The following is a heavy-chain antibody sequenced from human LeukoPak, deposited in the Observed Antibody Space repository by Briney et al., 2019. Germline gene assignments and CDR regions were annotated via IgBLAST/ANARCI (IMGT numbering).Heavy chain of an antibody. J-gene: IGHJ4*02. CDR1: GFTFSSYG. V-gene: IGHV3-30*02. CDR2: IRYDGSDE. CDR3: AKDWGYTTMVSYYFDY. Sequence: GGSLRLSCAASGFTFSSYGMHWVRQAPGKGLEWVAFIRYDGSDEYYADSVKGRFTISRDNSKNMLYLQMNSLRAEDTAVYYCAKDWGYTTMVSYYFDYWGQGALVTVSS. D-gene: IGHD5-18*01.